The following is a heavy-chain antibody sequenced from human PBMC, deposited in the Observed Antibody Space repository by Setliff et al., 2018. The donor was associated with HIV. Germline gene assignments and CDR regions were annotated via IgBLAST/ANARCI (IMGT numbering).Heavy chain of an antibody. D-gene: IGHD1-26*01. J-gene: IGHJ4*02. V-gene: IGHV3-30*04. CDR2: ISYVETNQ. Sequence: RLSCAASGFTFSSHAMHWVRQAPGKGLEWVAIISYVETNQYYADSVKGRFTISRDNSKNTLYLQMNSLRAEDTAVYYCARDPRASGSYSYFDYWGLGTLVTVSS. CDR1: GFTFSSHA. CDR3: ARDPRASGSYSYFDY.